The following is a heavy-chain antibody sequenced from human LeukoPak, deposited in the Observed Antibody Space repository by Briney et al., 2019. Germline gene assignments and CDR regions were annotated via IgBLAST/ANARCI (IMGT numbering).Heavy chain of an antibody. CDR1: GFTFSSYA. J-gene: IGHJ3*02. Sequence: PGGSLRLSCAASGFTFSSYAMSWVRQAPGKGLEWVSAISGSGGSTYYADSVKGRFTISRDNSKNPLYLQMNSLRAEDTAVYYCAKGAGYDYVWGSYRYTGGGAFDIWGQGTMVTVSS. CDR3: AKGAGYDYVWGSYRYTGGGAFDI. CDR2: ISGSGGST. D-gene: IGHD3-16*02. V-gene: IGHV3-23*01.